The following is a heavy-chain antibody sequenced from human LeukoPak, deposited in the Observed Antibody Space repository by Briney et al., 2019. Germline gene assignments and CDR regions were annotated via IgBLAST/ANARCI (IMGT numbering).Heavy chain of an antibody. Sequence: GGSLRLSGAASGFAFGVHAMSWVRQAPGKGPEWVATIGSGADLFYAESVKGRFTISRGDPRNTLWLQMNSLRAEDTALYYCAKDWTPHNRVYDCFDFWGQGTQVTVSS. CDR2: IGSGADL. J-gene: IGHJ4*02. V-gene: IGHV3-23*01. CDR1: GFAFGVHA. CDR3: AKDWTPHNRVYDCFDF. D-gene: IGHD3-16*01.